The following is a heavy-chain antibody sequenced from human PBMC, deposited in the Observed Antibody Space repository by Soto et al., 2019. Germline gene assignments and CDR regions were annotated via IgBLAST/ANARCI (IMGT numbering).Heavy chain of an antibody. J-gene: IGHJ2*01. V-gene: IGHV3-20*01. CDR1: GFAFQNHG. CDR3: ARKPHWQYWYFDL. D-gene: IGHD1-1*01. CDR2: ISGGGVIA. Sequence: EVQLVESGGSVIRPGGSLRLSCAASGFAFQNHGMAWVRQVPGKGLEWVAGISGGGVIAGYADSVKGRFTISRDNGDNSLYLEINNLGVEDTALYHCARKPHWQYWYFDLWGRGTLITVSS.